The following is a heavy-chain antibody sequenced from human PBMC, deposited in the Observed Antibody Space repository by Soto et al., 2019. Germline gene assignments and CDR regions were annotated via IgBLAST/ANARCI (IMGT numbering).Heavy chain of an antibody. D-gene: IGHD6-13*01. Sequence: EVQLLESGGGLVQPGGSLRLSCAASGFTFSSYSMSWVRQAPGKGLEWVSTISGSGGSTYYADSVKGRFTISRDNSKNTLYLQMNSLRAEDTAVYYCAKVLGPGIAALDYWGQGTLVTVSS. V-gene: IGHV3-23*01. J-gene: IGHJ4*02. CDR1: GFTFSSYS. CDR3: AKVLGPGIAALDY. CDR2: ISGSGGST.